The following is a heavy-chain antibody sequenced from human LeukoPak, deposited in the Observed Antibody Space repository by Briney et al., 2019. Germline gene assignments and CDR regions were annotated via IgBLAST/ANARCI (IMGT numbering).Heavy chain of an antibody. D-gene: IGHD5-24*01. Sequence: GESLRLSCAASGFTLSSYWMHWVRQVPGKGLVWVSRIDFDGTSTLYTDSVKGRFTISRDNAKNMLYLQMNSLRAEDTAVYYCVRDGMVTIPFDYWGQGTLVTVSS. CDR2: IDFDGTST. J-gene: IGHJ4*02. CDR1: GFTLSSYW. CDR3: VRDGMVTIPFDY. V-gene: IGHV3-74*01.